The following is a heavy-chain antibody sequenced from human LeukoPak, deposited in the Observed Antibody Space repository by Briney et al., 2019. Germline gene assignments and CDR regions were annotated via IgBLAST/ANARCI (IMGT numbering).Heavy chain of an antibody. CDR1: GYTFTGYY. Sequence: GASVKVSCKASGYTFTGYYMHWVRQAPGQGLEWMGWINPNSGGTNYAQKLQGRVTMTRDTSISTAYMELSRLRSDDTAVYYCASSPALLWFGELHPYYFDYWGQGTLVTVSS. CDR3: ASSPALLWFGELHPYYFDY. D-gene: IGHD3-10*01. CDR2: INPNSGGT. V-gene: IGHV1-2*02. J-gene: IGHJ4*02.